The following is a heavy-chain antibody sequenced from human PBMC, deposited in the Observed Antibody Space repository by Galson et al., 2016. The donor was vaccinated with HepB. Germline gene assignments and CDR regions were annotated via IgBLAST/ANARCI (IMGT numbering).Heavy chain of an antibody. CDR1: GYSFTTYW. CDR2: IDPKDSYT. CDR3: ARMEAAAGISFMRH. J-gene: IGHJ1*01. D-gene: IGHD6-25*01. Sequence: QSGAEVKKPGESLRISCDVSGYSFTTYWISWVRQMPGKGLEWMGRIDPKDSYTNYSPSFQGHVTISVDKSISAAYLQWSSLKASDPAMYYCARMEAAAGISFMRHWGQGTLVTVS. V-gene: IGHV5-10-1*01.